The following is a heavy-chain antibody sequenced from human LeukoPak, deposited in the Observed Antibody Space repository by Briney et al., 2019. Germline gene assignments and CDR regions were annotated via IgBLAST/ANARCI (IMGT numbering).Heavy chain of an antibody. D-gene: IGHD5-12*01. CDR3: ARDDVATSAVFDY. J-gene: IGHJ4*02. Sequence: GASVKVSCKACGYTFTGYYMHWVRQAPGQGLEWMGWINPNSGGTNYAQKFQGRVTMTRDTSISTAYMELSRLRSDDTAVYYCARDDVATSAVFDYWGQGTLVTVSS. CDR2: INPNSGGT. V-gene: IGHV1-2*02. CDR1: GYTFTGYY.